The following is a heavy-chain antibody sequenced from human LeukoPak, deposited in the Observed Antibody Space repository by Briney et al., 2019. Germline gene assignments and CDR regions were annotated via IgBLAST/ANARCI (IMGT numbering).Heavy chain of an antibody. V-gene: IGHV4-38-2*02. CDR1: DSSITIGYY. CDR3: ASYGSSLVYAFDI. CDR2: IYHSGST. Sequence: SETLSLTCTVSDSSITIGYYWGWIRQTPGKGLEWIGSIYHSGSTYYNPSLKSRVTISVDTSKNQFSLKLSSVTAADTAVYYCASYGSSLVYAFDIWGQGTMVTVSS. D-gene: IGHD3-10*01. J-gene: IGHJ3*02.